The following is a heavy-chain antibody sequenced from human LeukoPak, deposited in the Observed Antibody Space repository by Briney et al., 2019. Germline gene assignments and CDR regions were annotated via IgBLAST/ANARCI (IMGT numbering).Heavy chain of an antibody. CDR3: VNGDFWSGLGGFDP. J-gene: IGHJ5*02. Sequence: PGGSLRLSCPASGFTFSSYAMHWVRQAPGKGLEYVSAISSNGGSTYYADSVKGRFTISRDNSKNTVYLQMSSLRVEDTAVYYCVNGDFWSGLGGFDPWGQGTLVTVSS. CDR1: GFTFSSYA. D-gene: IGHD3-3*01. V-gene: IGHV3-64D*06. CDR2: ISSNGGST.